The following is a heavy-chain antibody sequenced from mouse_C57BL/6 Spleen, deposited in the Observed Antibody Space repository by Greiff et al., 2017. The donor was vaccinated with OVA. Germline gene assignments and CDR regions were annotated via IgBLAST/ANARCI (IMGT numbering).Heavy chain of an antibody. D-gene: IGHD1-1*01. Sequence: QVQLQQPGAELVRPGSSVKLSCKASGYTFTSYWMHWVKQRPIQGLEWIGNIDPSDSETHYNQKFKDKATLTVDKSSSTAYMQLSSLTSEDSAVYYCARRGITTVVARDYWGQGTTLTVSS. CDR1: GYTFTSYW. CDR3: ARRGITTVVARDY. V-gene: IGHV1-52*01. J-gene: IGHJ2*01. CDR2: IDPSDSET.